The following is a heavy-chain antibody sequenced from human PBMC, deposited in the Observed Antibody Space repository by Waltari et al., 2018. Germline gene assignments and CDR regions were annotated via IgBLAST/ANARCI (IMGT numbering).Heavy chain of an antibody. CDR2: INPNSGGT. D-gene: IGHD3-22*01. J-gene: IGHJ1*01. V-gene: IGHV1-2*02. CDR3: ASSYPYYYDSSGYYGAFQH. CDR1: GYTFTGYY. Sequence: QVQLVQSGAEVKKPGASVKVSCKASGYTFTGYYMHWVRQAPGQGLEWMGWINPNSGGTNYAQKFQGRVTMTRDTSNSTAYMELSRLRSDDTAVYYCASSYPYYYDSSGYYGAFQHWGQGTLVTVSS.